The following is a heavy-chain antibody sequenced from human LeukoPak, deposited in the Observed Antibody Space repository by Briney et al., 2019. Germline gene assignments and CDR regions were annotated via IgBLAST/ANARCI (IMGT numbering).Heavy chain of an antibody. CDR3: ARDRGYYGSGSYYGRGTIVGYFDY. D-gene: IGHD3-10*01. V-gene: IGHV3-33*01. Sequence: RSRRLSCAASGFTFSSYGMHWVRQAPGKGLEWVAVIWYDGSNKYYADSVKGRFTISRDNSKNTLYLQMNSLRAEDTAVYYCARDRGYYGSGSYYGRGTIVGYFDYWGQG. J-gene: IGHJ4*02. CDR2: IWYDGSNK. CDR1: GFTFSSYG.